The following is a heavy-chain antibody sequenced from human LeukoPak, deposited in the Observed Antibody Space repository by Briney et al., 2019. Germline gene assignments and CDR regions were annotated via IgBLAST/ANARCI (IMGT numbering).Heavy chain of an antibody. CDR3: ARANGIVDAFDI. Sequence: PGRSLRLSCAASGFTFSSYGMPWVRQAPGKGLEWVAVIWYDGSNKYYADSVKGRFTISRDNSKNTLYLQMNSLRAEDTAVYYCARANGIVDAFDIWGQGTMVTVSS. J-gene: IGHJ3*02. V-gene: IGHV3-33*01. CDR2: IWYDGSNK. CDR1: GFTFSSYG. D-gene: IGHD1-26*01.